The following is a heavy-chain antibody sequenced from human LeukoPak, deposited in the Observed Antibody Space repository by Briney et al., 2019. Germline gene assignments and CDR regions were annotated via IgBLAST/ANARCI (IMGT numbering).Heavy chain of an antibody. CDR1: GFTVSSNY. Sequence: GGSLRLSCAASGFTVSSNYMTWVRQAPGKGLEWVSIIYSGGSTSYADSVKGRFTISRDNSKNTLYLQMNSLRAEDTAVYYCARDVVGATYFDWGQGALVTVSS. J-gene: IGHJ4*02. D-gene: IGHD1-26*01. CDR2: IYSGGST. V-gene: IGHV3-53*01. CDR3: ARDVVGATYFD.